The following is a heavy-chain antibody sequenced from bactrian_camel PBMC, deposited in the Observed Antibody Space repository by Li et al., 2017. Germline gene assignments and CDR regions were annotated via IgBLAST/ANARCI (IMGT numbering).Heavy chain of an antibody. V-gene: IGHV3S55*01. CDR2: RERDGKT. Sequence: QVQLVESGGGSVQAGGSLRLSCTASGFTFDDSDMAWYRQAPGNKCELVASRERDGKTFYADSVKGRFTVSQDSAKNILYMQMHSLKPEDTATYMCAKSDHRRSIDNIVPTSLVEYIYWGQGTQVTV. D-gene: IGHD1*01. CDR1: GFTFDDSD. CDR3: AKSDHRRSIDNIVPTSLVEYIY. J-gene: IGHJ4*01.